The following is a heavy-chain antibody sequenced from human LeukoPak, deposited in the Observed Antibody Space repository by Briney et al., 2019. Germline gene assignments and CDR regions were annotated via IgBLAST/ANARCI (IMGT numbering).Heavy chain of an antibody. J-gene: IGHJ3*02. CDR2: ISYDGSNQ. CDR3: AKDKGGGYGNDGFDI. D-gene: IGHD3-16*01. CDR1: GFTFSSYG. V-gene: IGHV3-30*18. Sequence: QTGGSLRLSCAPSGFTFSSYGMHWVRQAPGKGLEWVALISYDGSNQYYADSVKRRFTISRDNSKHTLYLLMNRLRAEDTSVYLFAKDKGGGYGNDGFDIWGRGTMVTVSS.